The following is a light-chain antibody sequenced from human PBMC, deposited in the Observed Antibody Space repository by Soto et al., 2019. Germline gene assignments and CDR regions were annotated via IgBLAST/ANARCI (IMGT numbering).Light chain of an antibody. Sequence: DIVMTQSPSSLSVSLGDRATLSCRASQSVSSYLAWYQQKPGKAPRLLIYGAFTRATGVPARFSGSGSGTEFSLTTSSLQSEDFAINYYHQYKNCPPLTFGGGTKVEIK. CDR3: HQYKNCPPLT. V-gene: IGKV3-15*01. CDR1: QSVSSY. CDR2: GAF. J-gene: IGKJ4*01.